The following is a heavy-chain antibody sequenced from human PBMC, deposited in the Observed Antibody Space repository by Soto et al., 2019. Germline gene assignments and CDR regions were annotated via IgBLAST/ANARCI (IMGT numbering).Heavy chain of an antibody. Sequence: QVQLVESGGGVVQPGRSLRLSCAASGFTFSSYGMHWVRQAPGKGLEWVAVISYDGSNKYYADSVKGRFTISRDNSKNTLYLQMNSLRAEDTAVYYCAKEAQDFWSGYYIYYYYYGMDVWGQGTTVTVSS. V-gene: IGHV3-30*18. D-gene: IGHD3-3*01. J-gene: IGHJ6*02. CDR1: GFTFSSYG. CDR2: ISYDGSNK. CDR3: AKEAQDFWSGYYIYYYYYGMDV.